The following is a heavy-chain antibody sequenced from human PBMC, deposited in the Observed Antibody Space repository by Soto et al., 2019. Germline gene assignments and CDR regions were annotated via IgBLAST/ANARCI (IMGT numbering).Heavy chain of an antibody. CDR3: ARGGITIFGVVRPHYYYYYMDV. CDR2: INSDGSST. D-gene: IGHD3-3*01. J-gene: IGHJ6*03. V-gene: IGHV3-74*01. CDR1: GFTFSSYW. Sequence: EVQLVESGGGLVQPGGSLRLSCAASGFTFSSYWMHWVRQAPGKGLVWVSRINSDGSSTSYADSVKGRFTISRDNAKNTLYLQMNSLRAEDTAVYYCARGGITIFGVVRPHYYYYYMDVWGKGTTVTVSS.